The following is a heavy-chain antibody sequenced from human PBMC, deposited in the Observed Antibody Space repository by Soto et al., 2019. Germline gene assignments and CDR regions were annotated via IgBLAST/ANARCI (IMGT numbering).Heavy chain of an antibody. J-gene: IGHJ4*02. CDR3: ARGGHDYGGNLDY. Sequence: QVQLQQWGAGLLKPSETLSLTCAVYGGSFSGYYWSWIRQPPGKGLEWIGEINHSGSTNYNPSLKSRVTLSVDTYKNQFSLKLSSVTAADTAVYYCARGGHDYGGNLDYWGQGTLVTVSS. CDR2: INHSGST. V-gene: IGHV4-34*01. D-gene: IGHD4-17*01. CDR1: GGSFSGYY.